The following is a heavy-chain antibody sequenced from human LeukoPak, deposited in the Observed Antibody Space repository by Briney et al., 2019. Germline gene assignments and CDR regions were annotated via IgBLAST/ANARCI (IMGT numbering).Heavy chain of an antibody. CDR2: IYYSGST. CDR3: ARQFEVKVRGVIFGNWFDP. CDR1: GGSISSSSYY. V-gene: IGHV4-39*01. D-gene: IGHD3-10*01. Sequence: PSETLSLTCTVSGGSISSSSYYWGWIRQPPGKGLDWIGSIYYSGSTYYNPSLKSRVTISVDTSKNQFSLKLSSVTAADTAVYYCARQFEVKVRGVIFGNWFDPWGQGTLVTVSS. J-gene: IGHJ5*02.